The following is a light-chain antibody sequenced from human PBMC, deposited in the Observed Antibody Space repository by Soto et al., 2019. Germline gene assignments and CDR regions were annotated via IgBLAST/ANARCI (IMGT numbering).Light chain of an antibody. J-gene: IGKJ5*01. CDR1: QSVSIS. V-gene: IGKV3-11*01. CDR2: DAS. Sequence: IVLAQSPATLSSSPGDSATITCRASQSVSISLAWYQQKPGQAPRLLIYDASNRATGVPARFSGSGSGTDFTLTVSSLEPEDFALYYCQQRSNWPPITFGQGTRLEIK. CDR3: QQRSNWPPIT.